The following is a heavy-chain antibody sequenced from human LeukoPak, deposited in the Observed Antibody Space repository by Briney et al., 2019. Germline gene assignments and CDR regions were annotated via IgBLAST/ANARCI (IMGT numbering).Heavy chain of an antibody. D-gene: IGHD2-2*02. V-gene: IGHV3-64*01. CDR2: ITSNGDSK. CDR3: AREFCDTNNCYKAALAY. Sequence: GGSLRLSCAASEFSFSTYTMHWVRQAPGKGLEYVSAITSNGDSKYYASSAKGRFTISRDNYKNTLYLQMGSLTTEDVALYYCAREFCDTNNCYKAALAYWGQGTLVTVSS. J-gene: IGHJ4*02. CDR1: EFSFSTYT.